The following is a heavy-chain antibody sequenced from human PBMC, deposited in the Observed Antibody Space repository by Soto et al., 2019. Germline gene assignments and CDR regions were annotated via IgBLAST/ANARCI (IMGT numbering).Heavy chain of an antibody. CDR2: ISGSGGST. Sequence: EVQLLESGGGLVQPGGSLRLSGAASGFPFSSYAMSWVRKAPGKGLEWVSAISGSGGSTYYADSVKGRFTISRDNSKNTLYLQMNSLRAEDTAVYYCAKLEGYQLLSGLFDYWGQGTLVTVSS. CDR1: GFPFSSYA. V-gene: IGHV3-23*01. J-gene: IGHJ4*02. CDR3: AKLEGYQLLSGLFDY. D-gene: IGHD2-2*01.